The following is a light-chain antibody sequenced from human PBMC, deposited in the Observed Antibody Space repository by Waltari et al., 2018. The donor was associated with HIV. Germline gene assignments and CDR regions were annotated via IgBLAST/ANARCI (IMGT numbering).Light chain of an antibody. J-gene: IGLJ1*01. CDR1: SCDVGGYNY. V-gene: IGLV2-14*01. Sequence: QSAMTQPASVPGPRDLSITISSTGTSCDVGGYNYVSCYQQHPGKAPKLMIYEVSNRPSGVSNRFSGSKSGNTASLTISGLQAEDEADYYCSSYTSSSTSHVFGTGTKVTVL. CDR2: EVS. CDR3: SSYTSSSTSHV.